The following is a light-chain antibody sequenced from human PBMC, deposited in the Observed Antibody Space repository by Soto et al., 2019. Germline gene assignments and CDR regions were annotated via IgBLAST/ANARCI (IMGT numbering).Light chain of an antibody. CDR1: QQFTSY. Sequence: DIQMTHSPSTLSASVGDRVTITCRASQQFTSYVNWYQQKDGKAPKLLISDGSTLQSGVPSRFSGSGSGTDLTLTIGGLQPEDFATYFCQQSYGTHPTIGRGTKVDIX. CDR2: DGS. CDR3: QQSYGTHPT. J-gene: IGKJ1*01. V-gene: IGKV1-39*01.